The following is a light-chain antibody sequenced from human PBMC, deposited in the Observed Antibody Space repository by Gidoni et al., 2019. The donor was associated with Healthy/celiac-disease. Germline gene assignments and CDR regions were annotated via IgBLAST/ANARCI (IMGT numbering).Light chain of an antibody. V-gene: IGKV3-15*01. CDR3: QQYNNWPLT. CDR1: QSVSSN. CDR2: GAA. J-gene: IGKJ1*01. Sequence: EIVMTKSPATLSVSPGERATLSCRASQSVSSNLAWYQQRPGQAPRLLIYGAATRATGIPARFSGSGSGTEFTLTISSLQSEDFAVYYCQQYNNWPLTFGQXTKVEIK.